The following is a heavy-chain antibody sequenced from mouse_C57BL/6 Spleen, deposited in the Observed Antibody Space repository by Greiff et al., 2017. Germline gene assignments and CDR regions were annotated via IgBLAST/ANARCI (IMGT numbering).Heavy chain of an antibody. Sequence: EVMLVESGGGLVKPGGSLKLSCAASGFTFSSYAMSWVRQTPEKRLEWVATISDGGSYTYYPDNVKGRFTISRDNAKNNLYLQMSHLKSEDTAMYYCAREVDYGYDGFAYWGQGTLVTVSA. J-gene: IGHJ3*01. V-gene: IGHV5-4*01. D-gene: IGHD2-2*01. CDR1: GFTFSSYA. CDR3: AREVDYGYDGFAY. CDR2: ISDGGSYT.